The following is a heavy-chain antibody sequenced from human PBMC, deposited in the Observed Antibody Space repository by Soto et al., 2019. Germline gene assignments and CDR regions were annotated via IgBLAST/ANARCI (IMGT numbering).Heavy chain of an antibody. CDR3: ARVGQNWFDP. CDR2: IYYSGST. Sequence: QVQLQESGPGLVKPSETLSLTCTVSGGSISSAYWRWIRQPPGKGLEWIGYIYYSGSTNYNPSLKRRVTISADKSKNHLYLKLSSVTAADTAVYYCARVGQNWFDPWGQGTLVPVSP. CDR1: GGSISSAY. V-gene: IGHV4-59*08. J-gene: IGHJ5*02.